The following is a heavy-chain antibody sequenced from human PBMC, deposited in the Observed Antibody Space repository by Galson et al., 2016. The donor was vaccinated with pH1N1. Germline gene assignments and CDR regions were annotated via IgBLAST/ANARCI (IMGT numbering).Heavy chain of an antibody. Sequence: SVKVSCKASGGSFAKYAVSWVRQAPGQGLEWMGSIIPIYGTPNYAQKLQDRLTITTDEYTNTVYMELNSLISEDTAIYYCARHGRTETTKAGFGWGYGMDVWGQGTTVTVSS. CDR3: ARHGRTETTKAGFGWGYGMDV. CDR2: IIPIYGTP. J-gene: IGHJ6*02. D-gene: IGHD1-1*01. V-gene: IGHV1-69*05. CDR1: GGSFAKYA.